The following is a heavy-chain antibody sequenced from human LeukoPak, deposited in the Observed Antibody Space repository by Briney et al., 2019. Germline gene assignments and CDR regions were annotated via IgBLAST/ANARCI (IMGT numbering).Heavy chain of an antibody. CDR2: IAHDETHI. V-gene: IGHV3-30-3*01. J-gene: IGHJ4*02. CDR3: ARDPIVAAPDYFDH. Sequence: GRSLRLSCAASGFSFRNYAMHWVRQAPGKGLEWVAVIAHDETHIYYADSVRGRFTISRDNSRNNLDLQMNSLRVEDTAVYYCARDPIVAAPDYFDHWGQGTQVTVSS. D-gene: IGHD1-26*01. CDR1: GFSFRNYA.